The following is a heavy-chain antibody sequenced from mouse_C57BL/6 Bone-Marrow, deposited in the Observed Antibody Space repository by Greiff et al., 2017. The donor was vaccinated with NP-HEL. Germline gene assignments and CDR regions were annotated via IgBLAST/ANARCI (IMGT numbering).Heavy chain of an antibody. CDR1: GFTFSSYA. V-gene: IGHV5-4*03. J-gene: IGHJ4*01. Sequence: EVNVVESGGGLVKPGGSLKLSCAASGFTFSSYAMSWVRQTPEKRLEWVATISDGGSYTYYPDNVKGRFTISRDNAKNNLYLQMSHLKSEDTAMYYCARYGYDEGAMDYWGQGTSVTVSS. D-gene: IGHD2-2*01. CDR2: ISDGGSYT. CDR3: ARYGYDEGAMDY.